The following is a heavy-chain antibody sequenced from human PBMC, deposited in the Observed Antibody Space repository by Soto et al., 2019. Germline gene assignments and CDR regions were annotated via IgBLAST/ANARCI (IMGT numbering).Heavy chain of an antibody. D-gene: IGHD1-26*01. CDR2: ISAYNGNT. CDR1: GYTFTSYG. Sequence: QVQLVQSGAEVKKPGASVKVSCKASGYTFTSYGISWVRQAPGQGLEWMGWISAYNGNTNYAQKQQGRVTMTTDTSASTAYMDLRSLRSDDTAVYYSARDMGELGIYYADDYDDGIDVWGQGTTVTVSS. CDR3: ARDMGELGIYYADDYDDGIDV. V-gene: IGHV1-18*01. J-gene: IGHJ6*02.